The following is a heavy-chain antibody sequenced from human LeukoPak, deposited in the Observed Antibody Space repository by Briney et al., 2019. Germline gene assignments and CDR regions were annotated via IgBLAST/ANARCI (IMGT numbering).Heavy chain of an antibody. J-gene: IGHJ4*02. Sequence: SETLSLTCTVSGGSISSHYWSWIRQPPGKGLEWIGYIYYSGSTHYHPSLKSRVTISLDTSKNQFSLKLSSVTAADTAVYYCAGTPTLSYFDLWGQGTLVTVSS. CDR1: GGSISSHY. CDR2: IYYSGST. V-gene: IGHV4-59*11. CDR3: AGTPTLSYFDL.